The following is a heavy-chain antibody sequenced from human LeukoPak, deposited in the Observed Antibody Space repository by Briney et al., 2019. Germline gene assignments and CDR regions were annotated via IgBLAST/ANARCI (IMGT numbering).Heavy chain of an antibody. CDR3: ARPLYYYDSSGYLY. CDR2: IYYSGST. V-gene: IGHV4-31*03. D-gene: IGHD3-22*01. Sequence: SETLSLTCTVSGGSISSGGYYWSWIRQHPGKSLEWIGYIYYSGSTYYNPSLKSRVTISVDTSKNQFSLKLSSVTAADRAVYYCARPLYYYDSSGYLYWGQGTLVTVSS. CDR1: GGSISSGGYY. J-gene: IGHJ4*02.